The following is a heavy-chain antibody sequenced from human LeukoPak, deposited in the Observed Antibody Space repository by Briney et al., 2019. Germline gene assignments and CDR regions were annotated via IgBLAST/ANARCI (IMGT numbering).Heavy chain of an antibody. CDR2: IYTSGST. CDR3: ARDNDYDYVWGSYRPRGWFDP. V-gene: IGHV4-4*07. J-gene: IGHJ5*02. Sequence: PSETLSLTCAVYGGSFSGYYWSWIRQPAGKGLEWIGRIYTSGSTNYNPSLKSRVTMSVDTSKNQFSLKLSSVTAADTAVYYCARDNDYDYVWGSYRPRGWFDPWGQGTLVTVSS. D-gene: IGHD3-16*02. CDR1: GGSFSGYY.